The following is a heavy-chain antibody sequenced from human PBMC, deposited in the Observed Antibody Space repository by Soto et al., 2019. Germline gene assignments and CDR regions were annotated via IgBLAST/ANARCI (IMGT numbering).Heavy chain of an antibody. V-gene: IGHV3-9*01. D-gene: IGHD2-2*01. J-gene: IGHJ6*02. CDR2: VGWNGGDI. Sequence: VQLVESGGGLVQPGGSLRLSCAASGFTLDDYTVHWVRQAPGKGLEWVSGVGWNGGDIVYADSVKGRFTVSRDNTKNSLYLEVNSLRAEDTAIYYCAKDRAVVVPVSTSYFHYYGLDVWGQGTTVTVS. CDR1: GFTLDDYT. CDR3: AKDRAVVVPVSTSYFHYYGLDV.